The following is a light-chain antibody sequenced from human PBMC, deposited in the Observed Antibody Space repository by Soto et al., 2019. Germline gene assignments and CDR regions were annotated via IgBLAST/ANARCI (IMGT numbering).Light chain of an antibody. CDR3: SSQTSNRLYI. J-gene: IGLJ1*01. CDR2: DVS. Sequence: QSALTQPVSVSGSPGQSITISCTGTSSDVGGYNYVSWYQQHPGKAPKLMIYDVSNRPSGVSNRFSGSKSGNTASLTISGRQAKDEAAYYRSSQTSNRLYIFVNGTEFTVL. V-gene: IGLV2-14*01. CDR1: SSDVGGYNY.